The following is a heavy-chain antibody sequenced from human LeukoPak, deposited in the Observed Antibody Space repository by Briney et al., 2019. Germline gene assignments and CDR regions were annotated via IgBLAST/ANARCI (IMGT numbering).Heavy chain of an antibody. Sequence: GASVKVSCKASGYTFTSYGISWVRQAPGQGLEWMGIINPSGGSTSYAQKFQGRVTMTRDTSTSTVYMELSSLRSEDTAVYYCARDGRIAVAGTVPNWFDPWGQGTLVTVSS. CDR3: ARDGRIAVAGTVPNWFDP. CDR2: INPSGGST. V-gene: IGHV1-46*01. J-gene: IGHJ5*02. D-gene: IGHD6-19*01. CDR1: GYTFTSYG.